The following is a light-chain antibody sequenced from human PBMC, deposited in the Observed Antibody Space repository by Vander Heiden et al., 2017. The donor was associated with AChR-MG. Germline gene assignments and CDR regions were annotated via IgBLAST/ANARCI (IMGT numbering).Light chain of an antibody. V-gene: IGLV1-51*01. J-gene: IGLJ2*01. CDR3: ATCDSGMSVL. CDR2: DND. Sequence: QSVSTQPPSVSAAPGPTVTITCSGSSSNIGNHVVSWYQQLPGTTPILLIYDNDQRPSVIPDRFAGSKSGTSATLGITGLQTGDEAYYYCATCDSGMSVLFGTGTKLTVL. CDR1: SSNIGNHV.